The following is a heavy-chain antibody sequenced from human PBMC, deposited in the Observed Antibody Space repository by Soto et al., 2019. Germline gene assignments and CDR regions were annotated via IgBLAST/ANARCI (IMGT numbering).Heavy chain of an antibody. V-gene: IGHV4-39*01. Sequence: QLQLQESGPGLVKPSETLSLTCTVSGGSISSSSYYWGWIRQPPGKGLEWIGSIYYSGSTYYNPSLKSRVTISVDTSKNQFSLKLSSVTAADTAVYYCARRIGVRGVPWIYWGQGTLVTVSS. CDR2: IYYSGST. D-gene: IGHD3-10*01. J-gene: IGHJ4*02. CDR1: GGSISSSSYY. CDR3: ARRIGVRGVPWIY.